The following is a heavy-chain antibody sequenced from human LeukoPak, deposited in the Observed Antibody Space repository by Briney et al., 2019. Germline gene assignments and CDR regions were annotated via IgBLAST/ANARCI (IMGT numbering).Heavy chain of an antibody. CDR1: GGSISSGSYY. V-gene: IGHV4-61*02. J-gene: IGHJ3*02. CDR3: ARDLGYYYDSSGYYYGAFDI. Sequence: PSETLSLTCTVFGGSISSGSYYWSWIRQPAGKGLEWIGRIYTSGSTNYNPSLKSRVTISVDTSKNQFSLKLSSVTAADTAVYYCARDLGYYYDSSGYYYGAFDIWGQGTMVTVSS. CDR2: IYTSGST. D-gene: IGHD3-22*01.